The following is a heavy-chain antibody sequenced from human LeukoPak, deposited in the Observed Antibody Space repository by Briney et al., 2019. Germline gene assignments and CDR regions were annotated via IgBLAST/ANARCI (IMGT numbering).Heavy chain of an antibody. D-gene: IGHD4-11*01. V-gene: IGHV1-8*03. Sequence: ASVKVSCKASGYTFTSYDINWVRQATGQGLEWMGWMNPNSGNTGYAQKFQGRVTITRNTSISTAYMELSSLRSEDTAVYYCARGLLGEVTTYGYYMDVWGKGTTVTVSS. J-gene: IGHJ6*03. CDR3: ARGLLGEVTTYGYYMDV. CDR2: MNPNSGNT. CDR1: GYTFTSYD.